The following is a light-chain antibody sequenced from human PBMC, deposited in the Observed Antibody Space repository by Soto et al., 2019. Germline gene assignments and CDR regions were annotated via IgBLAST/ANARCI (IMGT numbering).Light chain of an antibody. CDR3: SSYTTSSTRV. CDR1: SSDVGAYDF. V-gene: IGLV2-14*03. J-gene: IGLJ1*01. Sequence: QSVLTQPASVSGSPGQWITISCTGTSSDVGAYDFVSWYQQHPDKAPKLMIYEVRNRPSGVSNRFSGSKSVNTATLTISGLQAEDEADYYCSSYTTSSTRVFGTGTKVTVL. CDR2: EVR.